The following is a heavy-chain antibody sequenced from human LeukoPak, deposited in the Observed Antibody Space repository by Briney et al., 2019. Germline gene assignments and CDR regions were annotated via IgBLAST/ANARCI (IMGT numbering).Heavy chain of an antibody. CDR2: IYLGDSRV. J-gene: IGHJ5*02. CDR1: GYSFTNYL. Sequence: SGEPLKISCKGGGYSFTNYLNCGVRQIPGKGMEWMGVIYLGDSRVRYNPSFKGQVTISVDKSVSTAYLQWISLKASDTAMYYCACRDLSSTWSYPWGQGTLVTVSS. CDR3: ACRDLSSTWSYP. D-gene: IGHD6-13*01. V-gene: IGHV5-51*01.